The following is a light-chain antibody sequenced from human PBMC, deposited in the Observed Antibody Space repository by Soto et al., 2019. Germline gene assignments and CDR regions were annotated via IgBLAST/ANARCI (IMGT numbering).Light chain of an antibody. Sequence: DIQMTQSPSSLSASVGDRVTITCRASQSISSYLNWYQQKPRKAPKLLIYAAFSLESGVASRFSGSGSGTYFTLTISSLQPEDFATYYCQQSYSTPRTFGQGTKVEI. CDR3: QQSYSTPRT. CDR1: QSISSY. V-gene: IGKV1-39*01. J-gene: IGKJ1*01. CDR2: AAF.